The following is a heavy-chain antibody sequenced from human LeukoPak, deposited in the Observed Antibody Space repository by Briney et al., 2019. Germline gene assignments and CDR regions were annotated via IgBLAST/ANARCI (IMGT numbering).Heavy chain of an antibody. Sequence: PGGSLRLSCAASGFKFSDFSVSWVRQAPGKGLEWVAIVNQDGSESYYVDSVRGRFTISRDNVDNSLFLQMDSLRADDTAVYYCAKDVRGGDAAIEPIDYWGQGTLVTVSS. D-gene: IGHD5-18*01. CDR3: AKDVRGGDAAIEPIDY. J-gene: IGHJ4*02. CDR2: VNQDGSES. CDR1: GFKFSDFS. V-gene: IGHV3-7*03.